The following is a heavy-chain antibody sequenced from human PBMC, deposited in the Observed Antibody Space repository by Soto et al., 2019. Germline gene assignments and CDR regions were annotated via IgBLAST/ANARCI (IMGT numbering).Heavy chain of an antibody. D-gene: IGHD6-25*01. V-gene: IGHV3-48*02. CDR2: ISSSSSTI. Sequence: GGSLRLSCAASGFTFSSYSMNWVRQAPGKGLEWVSYISSSSSTIYYADSVKGRFTISRDNAKNSLYLQMNSLRDEDTAVYYCAIDRCVGPLERPTYRGQRTPVPVSS. CDR3: AIDRCVGPLERPTY. CDR1: GFTFSSYS. J-gene: IGHJ1*01.